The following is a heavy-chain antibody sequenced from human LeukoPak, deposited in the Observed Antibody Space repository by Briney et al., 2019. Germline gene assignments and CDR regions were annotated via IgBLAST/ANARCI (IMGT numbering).Heavy chain of an antibody. CDR1: GFTVSSNY. V-gene: IGHV3-53*01. Sequence: PGGSLRLSCAASGFTVSSNYLTWVRQAPGKGLEWVSVIYSGGGTYYAASVKGRFTISRDNSKNTLYLHMNSLRAEDTAVYYCARAIIAAAGPLGYWGQGTLVTVSS. CDR2: IYSGGGT. D-gene: IGHD6-13*01. CDR3: ARAIIAAAGPLGY. J-gene: IGHJ4*02.